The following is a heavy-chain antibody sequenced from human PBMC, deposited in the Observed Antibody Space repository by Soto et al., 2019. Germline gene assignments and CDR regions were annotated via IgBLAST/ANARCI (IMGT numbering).Heavy chain of an antibody. CDR1: GFTFSSYA. CDR3: ERDGTQGSSWYPFDY. J-gene: IGHJ4*02. V-gene: IGHV3-30-3*01. Sequence: GGSLRLSCAASGFTFSSYAMHWVRQAPGKGLEWVAVISYDGSNKYYADSVKGRFTISRDNAKNTLYLQMNSLRAEDTAVYYCERDGTQGSSWYPFDYWGQGTLVTVSS. CDR2: ISYDGSNK. D-gene: IGHD6-13*01.